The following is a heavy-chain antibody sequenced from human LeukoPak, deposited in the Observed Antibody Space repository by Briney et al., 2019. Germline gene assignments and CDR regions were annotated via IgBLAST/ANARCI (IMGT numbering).Heavy chain of an antibody. CDR2: IKEDGSEE. CDR1: GFTFRNYW. CDR3: ATRLG. Sequence: PGGSLRLSCAASGFTFRNYWMSWVRQAPGKGLEWVANIKEDGSEENYVDSVKGRFTISRDSADNSLSLQMSSLRVEDTAVYYCATRLGWGQGTLVTVSS. J-gene: IGHJ4*02. V-gene: IGHV3-7*01.